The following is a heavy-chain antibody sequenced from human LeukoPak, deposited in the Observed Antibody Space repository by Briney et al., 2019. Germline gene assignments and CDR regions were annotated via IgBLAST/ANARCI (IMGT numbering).Heavy chain of an antibody. V-gene: IGHV3-74*01. CDR1: GFIFSSKW. CDR3: ARDLPISDSSGYYLDY. Sequence: GGSLRLSCAASGFIFSSKWIHWVRQAPGKGLEWVSRIDNGGSYTSYADSVKGRFTISRDNAKNTLYLQMISLRAEDTAVYYCARDLPISDSSGYYLDYWGQGTVVTVSS. J-gene: IGHJ4*02. CDR2: IDNGGSYT. D-gene: IGHD3-22*01.